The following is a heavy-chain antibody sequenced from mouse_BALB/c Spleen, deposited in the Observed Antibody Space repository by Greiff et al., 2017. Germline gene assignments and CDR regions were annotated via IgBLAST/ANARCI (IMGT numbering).Heavy chain of an antibody. V-gene: IGHV5-6-2*01. CDR1: GFTFSSYY. D-gene: IGHD4-1*01. CDR3: ARQGTGTVFAY. Sequence: EVQLVESGGGLVKLGGSLKLSCAASGFTFSSYYMSWVRQTPEKRLELVAAINSNGGSTYYPDTVKGRFTISRDNAKNTLYLQMSSLKSEDTALYYCARQGTGTVFAYWGQGTLVTVSA. CDR2: INSNGGST. J-gene: IGHJ3*01.